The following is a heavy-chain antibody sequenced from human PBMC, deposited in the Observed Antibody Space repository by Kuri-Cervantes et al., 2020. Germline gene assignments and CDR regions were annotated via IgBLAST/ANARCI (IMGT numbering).Heavy chain of an antibody. Sequence: GESLKISCAASGFTFNDYGMSWVRQAPGKGLEWVSGINWNGDMIGYADSVKGRFTISRDDAKNSLYLQMNSLGAEDTALYYCASRNNWGFEYWGQGTLVTVSS. D-gene: IGHD7-27*01. J-gene: IGHJ4*02. V-gene: IGHV3-20*04. CDR2: INWNGDMI. CDR1: GFTFNDYG. CDR3: ASRNNWGFEY.